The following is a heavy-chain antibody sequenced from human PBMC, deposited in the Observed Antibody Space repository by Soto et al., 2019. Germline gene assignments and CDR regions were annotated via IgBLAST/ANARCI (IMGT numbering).Heavy chain of an antibody. D-gene: IGHD3-3*01. CDR2: ITPTFATP. CDR1: GGTFSSFA. J-gene: IGHJ4*02. Sequence: GASVKVSCKTSGGTFSSFAISWVRLAPGQGLEWMGVITPTFATPSYALKFQGRVSITADESARTAYMELRSLRAEDTAVYYCAKARAQYYDFWSGYPVDYWGQGTRVTVAS. CDR3: AKARAQYYDFWSGYPVDY. V-gene: IGHV1-69*13.